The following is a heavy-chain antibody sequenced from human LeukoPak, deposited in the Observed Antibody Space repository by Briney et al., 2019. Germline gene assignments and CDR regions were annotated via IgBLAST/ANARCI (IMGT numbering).Heavy chain of an antibody. CDR1: GFTFSSYA. Sequence: GGSLRLSCAASGFTFSSYAMQWVRQAPGKGLEWVAVISYDGSNKYYADSVEGRFTLSRDNSKNTLYLQMNSLRAEDTAVYYCARSSTGMRYFDWFAADYWGQGTLVTVSS. V-gene: IGHV3-30-3*01. CDR2: ISYDGSNK. CDR3: ARSSTGMRYFDWFAADY. J-gene: IGHJ4*02. D-gene: IGHD3-9*01.